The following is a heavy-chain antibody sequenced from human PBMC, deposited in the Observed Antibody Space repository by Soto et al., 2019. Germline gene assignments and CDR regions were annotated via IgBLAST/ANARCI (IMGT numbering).Heavy chain of an antibody. D-gene: IGHD2-2*01. CDR1: GYSFTSYW. CDR2: IYPGDSDT. V-gene: IGHV5-51*01. J-gene: IGHJ6*03. CDR3: ARGGYCSSTSCPDYYYYMDV. Sequence: PGESLKISCKGSGYSFTSYWIGWVRQMPGKGLEWMGIIYPGDSDTRYSPSFQGQVTISADKSISTAYLQWSSLKASDTAMYYCARGGYCSSTSCPDYYYYMDVWGKGTTVTVSS.